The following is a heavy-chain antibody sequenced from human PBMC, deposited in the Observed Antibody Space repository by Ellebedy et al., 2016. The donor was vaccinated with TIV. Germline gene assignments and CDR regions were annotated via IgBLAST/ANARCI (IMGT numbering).Heavy chain of an antibody. Sequence: GGSLRLSCAASGLTVSSNYMSWVRQAPGKGLGWVSVMFIDSTTYYADSVKGRFTISRDSSKNTLYLQMNSLRAEDTGVYYCARETFNDVDLDLWGLFDIWGQGTMVTVSS. J-gene: IGHJ3*02. CDR3: ARETFNDVDLDLWGLFDI. CDR1: GLTVSSNY. V-gene: IGHV3-66*01. D-gene: IGHD7-27*01. CDR2: MFIDSTT.